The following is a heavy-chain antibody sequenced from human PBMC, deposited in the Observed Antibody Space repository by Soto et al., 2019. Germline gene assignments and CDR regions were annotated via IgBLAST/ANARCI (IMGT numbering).Heavy chain of an antibody. V-gene: IGHV1-8*01. CDR2: MTPLKGLSKT. CDR3: ARGATAVYDFRANARGDWLDL. CDR1: GYTFSRHD. Sequence: QVQLVPSGAEVKRPGASVKVSCKASGYTFSRHDIIWVRQPAGQGLEWMGWMTPLKGLSKTTYLPNFRGRVVMTRDTFFSTAYLELTGRRSDDTARYSCARGATAVYDFRANARGDWLDLWGQGILLIVSS. J-gene: IGHJ5*02. D-gene: IGHD2-8*01.